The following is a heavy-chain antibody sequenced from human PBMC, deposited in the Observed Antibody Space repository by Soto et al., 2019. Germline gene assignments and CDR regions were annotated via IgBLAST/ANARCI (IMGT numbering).Heavy chain of an antibody. CDR3: ARGRASGSYYLLDY. CDR2: INPNSGNI. V-gene: IGHV1-8*01. D-gene: IGHD3-10*01. CDR1: GDTFTTYD. J-gene: IGHJ4*02. Sequence: VKVSCKASGDTFTTYDINWVRQATGHGLEWMGWINPNSGNIGYAQRFQGRVTMTRDTAIRTAYMGVSSLRSDDTAVYYCARGRASGSYYLLDYWGQGTLVTVSS.